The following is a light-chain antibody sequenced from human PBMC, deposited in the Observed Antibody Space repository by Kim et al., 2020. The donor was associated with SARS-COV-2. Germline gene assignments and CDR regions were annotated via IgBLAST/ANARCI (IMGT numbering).Light chain of an antibody. V-gene: IGKV1-27*01. CDR3: QNYNTAPYT. J-gene: IGKJ2*01. CDR2: GAS. Sequence: ASVGDRVPITCRASQAISNYLAWYQQKPGKVPELLIYGASALQSGVPSRFSGTGSGTDFTLTISSLQPEDVATYYCQNYNTAPYTFGQGTKLEI. CDR1: QAISNY.